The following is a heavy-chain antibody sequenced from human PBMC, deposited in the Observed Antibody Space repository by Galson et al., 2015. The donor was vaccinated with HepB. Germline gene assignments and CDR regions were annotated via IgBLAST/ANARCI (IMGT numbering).Heavy chain of an antibody. CDR1: GYSFTSYW. CDR3: ARNGYCSDGACYGFDF. J-gene: IGHJ4*02. D-gene: IGHD2-15*01. V-gene: IGHV5-51*03. Sequence: QSGAEVKKPGESLKISCETSGYSFTSYWIGWVRQMPGKGLEWMGIIYPGDSDTRYSPSFQGQVTIAIDKSISTAYLHWSSLKASDTAIYYCARNGYCSDGACYGFDFWGQGTLVTVSS. CDR2: IYPGDSDT.